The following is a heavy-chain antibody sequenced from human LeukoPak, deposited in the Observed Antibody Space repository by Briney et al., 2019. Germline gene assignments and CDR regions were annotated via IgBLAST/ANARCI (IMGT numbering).Heavy chain of an antibody. V-gene: IGHV3-74*01. CDR1: GFSFSGHW. CDR2: ISPTGSTT. J-gene: IGHJ4*02. CDR3: ARGPNSNWSGLDF. Sequence: SGGSLRLSCTASGFSFSGHWMHWARQLPGKGLAWVSRISPTGSTTSYADSVKGRFTVSRDNAKNTLYLQMNNLRAEDTAVYYCARGPNSNWSGLDFWGQGTLLTVSS. D-gene: IGHD6-6*01.